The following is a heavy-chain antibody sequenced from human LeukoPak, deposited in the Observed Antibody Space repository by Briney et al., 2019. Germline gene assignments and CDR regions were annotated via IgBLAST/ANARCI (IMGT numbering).Heavy chain of an antibody. V-gene: IGHV4-34*01. CDR1: GGSFSGYY. D-gene: IGHD1-26*01. J-gene: IGHJ3*02. CDR3: ARGWGVGATAGAFDI. Sequence: SETLSLTCAVYGGSFSGYYWSWIRQPPGKGLEWIGEINHSGSTNYNPSLKSRVTISVDTSENQFSLKLSSVTAADTAVYYCARGWGVGATAGAFDIWGQGTMVTVSS. CDR2: INHSGST.